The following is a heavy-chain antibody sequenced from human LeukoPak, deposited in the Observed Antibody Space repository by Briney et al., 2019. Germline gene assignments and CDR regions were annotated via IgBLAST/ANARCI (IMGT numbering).Heavy chain of an antibody. J-gene: IGHJ4*02. CDR1: GGSISSGSYY. CDR3: ARNYDSSPNFDY. D-gene: IGHD3-22*01. V-gene: IGHV4-31*03. CDR2: IYYTGST. Sequence: SQTLSLTCTVSGGSISSGSYYWSWIRQLPGKGLEWIGYIYYTGSTHYNPSLKSRVTISVDTSKNQFSLKLTSVTAADTAVYYCARNYDSSPNFDYWGQGTLVTVSS.